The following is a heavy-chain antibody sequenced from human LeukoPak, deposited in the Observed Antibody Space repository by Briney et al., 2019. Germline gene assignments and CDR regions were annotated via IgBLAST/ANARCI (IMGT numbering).Heavy chain of an antibody. CDR3: ARDRSRDYYDSSGKGAFDI. V-gene: IGHV3-21*01. J-gene: IGHJ3*02. D-gene: IGHD3-22*01. CDR1: GFRFSDFT. CDR2: ISSSSSYI. Sequence: GGSLRLSCAASGFRFSDFTMTWVRQAPGKGLEWVSSISSSSSYIYYADSVKGRFTISRDNAKNSLYLQMNSLRAEDTAVYYCARDRSRDYYDSSGKGAFDIWGQGTMVTVSS.